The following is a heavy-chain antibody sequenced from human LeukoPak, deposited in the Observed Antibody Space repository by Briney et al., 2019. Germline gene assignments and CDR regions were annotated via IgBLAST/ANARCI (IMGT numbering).Heavy chain of an antibody. CDR1: GGSFSGYY. V-gene: IGHV4-34*01. J-gene: IGHJ5*02. CDR3: ARHKRVRYFDWLRVDP. Sequence: PSETLSLTSAVYGGSFSGYYWSWIRQPPGKGLEWIGEINHSGSTNYNPSLKSRVTISVDTSKNQFSLKLSSVAAADTAVYYCARHKRVRYFDWLRVDPWGQGTLVTVSS. CDR2: INHSGST. D-gene: IGHD3-9*01.